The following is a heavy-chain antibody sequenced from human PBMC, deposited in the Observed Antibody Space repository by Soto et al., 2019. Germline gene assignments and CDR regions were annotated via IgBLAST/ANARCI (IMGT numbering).Heavy chain of an antibody. Sequence: EVQLLESGGGLVQPGGSLRLSCAASGFTFSSYAMSWVRQAPGKGLEWVSAISGSGGSTYYADSVKGRFTISRDNSKNTLYLKMNSLRDEDTAVYYCAKDKWELLPYNWFDPWGQGTLVTVSS. CDR1: GFTFSSYA. CDR3: AKDKWELLPYNWFDP. J-gene: IGHJ5*02. CDR2: ISGSGGST. V-gene: IGHV3-23*01. D-gene: IGHD1-26*01.